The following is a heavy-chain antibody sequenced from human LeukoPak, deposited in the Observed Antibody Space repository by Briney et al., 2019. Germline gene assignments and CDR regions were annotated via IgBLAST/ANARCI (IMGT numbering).Heavy chain of an antibody. Sequence: PGGSLRLSCAASGFTFSTFWMTWVRQAPGKGLEWVANIKQDGSDKYYVDSVKGRFTISRDNAKNSLYLQMNSLRAEDTAVYYCARELSSGWYXFDHXXXGTXVTV. CDR2: IKQDGSDK. J-gene: IGHJ4*02. CDR3: ARELSSGWYXFDH. D-gene: IGHD6-19*01. V-gene: IGHV3-7*01. CDR1: GFTFSTFW.